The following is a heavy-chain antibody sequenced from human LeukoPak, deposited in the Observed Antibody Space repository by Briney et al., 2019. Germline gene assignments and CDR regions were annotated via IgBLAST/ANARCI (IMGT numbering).Heavy chain of an antibody. Sequence: SETLSLTCTVSGGSISSSSYYWGWIRQPPGKGLEWIGSIYYSGSTYYNPSLKSRVTISVDTSKNQFSLKLSSVTAADTAVYYCARANPRYSYGSGVAFDIWGQGTMVTVSS. V-gene: IGHV4-39*07. CDR2: IYYSGST. CDR1: GGSISSSSYY. J-gene: IGHJ3*02. CDR3: ARANPRYSYGSGVAFDI. D-gene: IGHD5-18*01.